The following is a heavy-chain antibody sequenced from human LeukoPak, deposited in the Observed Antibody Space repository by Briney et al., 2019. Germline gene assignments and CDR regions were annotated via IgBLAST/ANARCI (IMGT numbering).Heavy chain of an antibody. D-gene: IGHD3/OR15-3a*01. CDR1: GGSFSGYY. J-gene: IGHJ4*02. V-gene: IGHV4-34*01. CDR2: INHSGST. CDR3: ARQTGSGLFILP. Sequence: PSETLSLTCAVYGGSFSGYYWSWIRQPPGKGLEWIGEINHSGSTNYNPSLKSRVTISIDTSKNQFSLRLTSVTAADTAVYYCARQTGSGLFILPGGQGTLVTVSS.